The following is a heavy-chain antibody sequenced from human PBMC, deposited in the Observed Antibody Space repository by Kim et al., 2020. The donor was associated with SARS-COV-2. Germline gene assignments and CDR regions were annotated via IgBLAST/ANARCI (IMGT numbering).Heavy chain of an antibody. D-gene: IGHD6-13*01. V-gene: IGHV6-1*01. Sequence: SQTLSLTCAISGDSVSSNSGAWNWFRQSPSRGLEWLGRTYYRSKWYNDYAVSVKSRITITPDTSKNQFSLHLNSATPEDTAVYYCAREFSNSLGWWGQGTLVTVSS. J-gene: IGHJ4*02. CDR1: GDSVSSNSGA. CDR2: TYYRSKWYN. CDR3: AREFSNSLGW.